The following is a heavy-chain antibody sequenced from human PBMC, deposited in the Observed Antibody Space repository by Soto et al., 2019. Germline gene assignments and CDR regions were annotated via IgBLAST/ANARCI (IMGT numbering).Heavy chain of an antibody. CDR3: AIRRGTGTDGSTDDFDI. CDR1: GGTFSSYN. J-gene: IGHJ3*02. Sequence: QVQLVQSGAEVKKPGSSVKVSCKASGGTFSSYNISWVRQDPGQGLEWMGRIIPILGIANYAQKFQGRVTITADKSSSTAYKELSSLRYEETAVYYCAIRRGTGTDGSTDDFDIWGQGTMVTVSS. V-gene: IGHV1-69*02. CDR2: IIPILGIA. D-gene: IGHD1-1*01.